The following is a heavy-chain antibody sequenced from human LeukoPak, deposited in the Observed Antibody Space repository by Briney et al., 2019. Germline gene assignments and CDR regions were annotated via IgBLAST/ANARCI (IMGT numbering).Heavy chain of an antibody. CDR3: ARALSSGWYPRVRALDY. J-gene: IGHJ4*02. CDR2: ISYDGSNK. CDR1: GFTLSSYA. Sequence: GGSLRLSCAASGFTLSSYAMHWVRQAPGKGLEWVAVISYDGSNKYYADSVKGRFTISRDNSKNTLYLQMNSLGAEDTAVYYCARALSSGWYPRVRALDYWGQGTLVTVSS. D-gene: IGHD6-19*01. V-gene: IGHV3-30*01.